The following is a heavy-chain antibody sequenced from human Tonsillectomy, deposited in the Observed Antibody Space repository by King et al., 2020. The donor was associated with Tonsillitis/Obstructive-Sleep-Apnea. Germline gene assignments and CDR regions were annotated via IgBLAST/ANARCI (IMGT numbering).Heavy chain of an antibody. CDR1: GGSFSGYY. CDR2: INHSGST. V-gene: IGHV4-34*01. CDR3: ATTIQEPAAKGNNWFDP. Sequence: VQLQQWGAGLLKPSETLSLTCAVYGGSFSGYYWSWIRQPPGKGLEWIGEINHSGSTNYYPSLKSRVTISVDTSKNQFSLKLSSVTAADTAVYYCATTIQEPAAKGNNWFDPWGQGTLVTVSS. D-gene: IGHD6-25*01. J-gene: IGHJ5*02.